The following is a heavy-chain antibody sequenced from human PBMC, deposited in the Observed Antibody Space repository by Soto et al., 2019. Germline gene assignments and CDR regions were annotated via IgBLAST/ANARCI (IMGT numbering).Heavy chain of an antibody. CDR1: GYSFTSFW. V-gene: IGHV5-51*03. CDR2: IFPGDSDT. Sequence: EVQLVQSGAEVKTPGESLKISCKASGYSFTSFWIGWVRQMPGKGLEWMGIIFPGDSDTRYSPSFQGRVTISAGKSINTAYLQWSSLKASDTAMYYCALFSGYDRMIDYWGQGTLVTVSS. J-gene: IGHJ4*02. CDR3: ALFSGYDRMIDY. D-gene: IGHD5-12*01.